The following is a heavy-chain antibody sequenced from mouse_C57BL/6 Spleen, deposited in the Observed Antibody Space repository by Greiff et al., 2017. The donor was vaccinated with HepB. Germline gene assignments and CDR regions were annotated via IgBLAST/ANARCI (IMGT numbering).Heavy chain of an antibody. Sequence: QVQLQQSGPELVKPGASVKISCKASGYAFSSSWMNWVKQRPGKGLEWIGRIYPGDGDTNYNGKFKGKATLTADKSSSTAYMQLSSLTSEDSAVYFCARDDYDVYFDDWGTGTTVTVSS. V-gene: IGHV1-82*01. D-gene: IGHD2-4*01. CDR2: IYPGDGDT. CDR1: GYAFSSSW. J-gene: IGHJ1*03. CDR3: ARDDYDVYFDD.